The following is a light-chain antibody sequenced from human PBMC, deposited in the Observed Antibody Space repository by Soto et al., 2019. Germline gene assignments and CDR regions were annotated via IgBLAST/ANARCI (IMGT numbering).Light chain of an antibody. CDR2: GAS. V-gene: IGKV3D-15*01. CDR3: QQLESYPST. J-gene: IGKJ4*01. Sequence: EIVMTQSPATLSVSPGGRATLSCRASQSISDTLAWYQQKPGQAPRLLIHGASTRATGTPDRFSGSGSGTDFSLTISSLQPEDFATYYCQQLESYPSTFGGGTKVDIK. CDR1: QSISDT.